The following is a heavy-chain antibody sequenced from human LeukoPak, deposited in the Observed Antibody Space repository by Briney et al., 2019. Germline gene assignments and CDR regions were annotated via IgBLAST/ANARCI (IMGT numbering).Heavy chain of an antibody. CDR1: GFTFSSYG. D-gene: IGHD6-6*01. Sequence: GRSLRLSCAASGFTFSSYGMHWVRQAQGKGLEWVAVIWYDGSNKYYADSVKGRFTISRDNSKNTLYLQMNSLRAEDTAVYYCARECIAARPLDYWGQGTLVTVSS. J-gene: IGHJ4*02. CDR3: ARECIAARPLDY. CDR2: IWYDGSNK. V-gene: IGHV3-33*01.